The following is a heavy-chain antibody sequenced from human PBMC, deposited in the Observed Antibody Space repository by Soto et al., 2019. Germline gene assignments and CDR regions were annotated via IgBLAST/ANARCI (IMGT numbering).Heavy chain of an antibody. CDR1: GYSFTSYW. D-gene: IGHD3-10*01. V-gene: IGHV5-51*01. J-gene: IGHJ4*01. CDR3: ARQTARGSVSGF. Sequence: PGESLKISCKGSGYSFTSYWIAWVRQMPGKCLEWMGIIHPHDSNIXXSPSFQGXXTISAYKAINAXFLQWXGLKASDTAIYYCARQTARGSVSGFCGQGTLVTVSX. CDR2: IHPHDSNI.